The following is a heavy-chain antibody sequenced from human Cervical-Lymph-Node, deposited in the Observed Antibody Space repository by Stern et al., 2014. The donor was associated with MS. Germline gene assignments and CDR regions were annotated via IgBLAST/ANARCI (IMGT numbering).Heavy chain of an antibody. V-gene: IGHV3-21*01. CDR3: ASHYCSGGSCYHGVDY. CDR1: GFTFSSYS. D-gene: IGHD2-15*01. J-gene: IGHJ4*02. Sequence: EVQLEESGGGLVKPGGSLRLSCAASGFTFSSYSMNWVRQAPGKGLEWVSSISSSSSYIYYADSVKGRFTISRDNDKKSLYLQLNSLRAEDTAVYYCASHYCSGGSCYHGVDYWGQGTLVTVSS. CDR2: ISSSSSYI.